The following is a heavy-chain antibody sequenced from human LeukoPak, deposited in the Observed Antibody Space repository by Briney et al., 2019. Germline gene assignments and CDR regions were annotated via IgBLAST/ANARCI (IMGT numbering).Heavy chain of an antibody. CDR3: ARELLRYFDL. D-gene: IGHD2-15*01. CDR1: GFTFSSYS. J-gene: IGHJ2*01. CDR2: ISSSSSYI. V-gene: IGHV3-21*01. Sequence: GGSLRLSCAASGFTFSSYSMNWVRQAPGKGLEWVASISSSSSYIYYADSVKGRFTISRDNAKNSLYLQMNSLRAEDTAVYYCARELLRYFDLWGRGTLVTVSS.